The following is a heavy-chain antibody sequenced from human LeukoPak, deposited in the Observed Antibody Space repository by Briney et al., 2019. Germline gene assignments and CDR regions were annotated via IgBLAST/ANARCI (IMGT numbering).Heavy chain of an antibody. D-gene: IGHD5-18*01. Sequence: PGGSLRLSCAASGFTFSSYEMNWVRQAPGQGLGWVSYISSSGSTIYYADSVKGRFTISRDNAKNSLYLQMNSLRGEDTAVCYCARGRIQPYWGQGTLVTVSS. J-gene: IGHJ4*02. CDR1: GFTFSSYE. V-gene: IGHV3-48*03. CDR3: ARGRIQPY. CDR2: ISSSGSTI.